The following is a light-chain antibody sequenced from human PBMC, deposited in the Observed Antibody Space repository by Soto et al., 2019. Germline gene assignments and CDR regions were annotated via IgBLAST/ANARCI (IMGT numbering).Light chain of an antibody. CDR1: QNIYNY. J-gene: IGKJ5*01. CDR2: AAT. CDR3: QQTHSTPVT. Sequence: DIQMTQSPSSLSASVGDRVTVTCRTSQNIYNYLNWYQQRPGKAPKLLIYAATSVQSGVPSRFSGSGSGTDFTLTISSLHPEDFATYYCQQTHSTPVTVGQGTRLESK. V-gene: IGKV1-39*01.